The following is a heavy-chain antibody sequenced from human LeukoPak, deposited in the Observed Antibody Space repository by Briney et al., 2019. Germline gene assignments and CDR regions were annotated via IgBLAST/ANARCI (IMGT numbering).Heavy chain of an antibody. J-gene: IGHJ4*02. CDR1: GGSISSYY. CDR2: IYYSGST. CDR3: ARDHSSSSEDY. Sequence: SETLSLTCTVSGGSISSYYWSWIRQPPGKGLEWIGYIYYSGSTNFNPSLKSRVTMSVDTSKSQFSLKLSSVTAADTAVYYCARDHSSSSEDYWGQGTLVTVSS. V-gene: IGHV4-59*01. D-gene: IGHD6-13*01.